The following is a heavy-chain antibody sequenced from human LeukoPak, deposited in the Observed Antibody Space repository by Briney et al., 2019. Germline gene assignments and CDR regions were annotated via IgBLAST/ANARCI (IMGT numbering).Heavy chain of an antibody. Sequence: GGSLRLSCAASGFTFSSYAMSWVRQAPGKGLEWVAVISYDGSNKYYADSVKGRFTISRDNSKNTLYLQMNSLRAEDTAVYYCAREGLTYGDYFDYWGQGTLVTVSS. CDR1: GFTFSSYA. CDR2: ISYDGSNK. J-gene: IGHJ4*02. CDR3: AREGLTYGDYFDY. V-gene: IGHV3-30-3*01. D-gene: IGHD4-17*01.